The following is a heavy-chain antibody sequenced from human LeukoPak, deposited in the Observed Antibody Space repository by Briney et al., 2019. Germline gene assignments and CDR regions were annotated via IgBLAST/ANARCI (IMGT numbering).Heavy chain of an antibody. CDR3: ARRGFYGSGTYQDY. CDR2: INSDGTTT. D-gene: IGHD3-10*01. V-gene: IGHV3-74*01. Sequence: SGGSLRLSCAASAFTFSSYWMHWVRQGPGKGLVWVARINSDGTTTNYADSVKGRFTISRDNAKKSLYLQMNSLRAEDTALYYCARRGFYGSGTYQDYWGQGTLVTVSS. CDR1: AFTFSSYW. J-gene: IGHJ4*02.